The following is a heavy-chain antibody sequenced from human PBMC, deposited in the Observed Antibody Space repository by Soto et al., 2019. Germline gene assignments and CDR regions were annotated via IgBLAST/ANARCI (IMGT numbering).Heavy chain of an antibody. CDR1: GYSFTSYF. CDR2: INTGNGDT. J-gene: IGHJ4*02. Sequence: QVQLVQSGAEVEKPGASAKLSCKASGYSFTSYFIHWVRQAPGQGLEWMGIINTGNGDTNYPQKFRGRVTLTRDTSTSTVYMEISSLRSQDTAMYYCVREMSGGDWNYWGQGTLVTVSS. CDR3: VREMSGGDWNY. D-gene: IGHD2-21*02. V-gene: IGHV1-46*01.